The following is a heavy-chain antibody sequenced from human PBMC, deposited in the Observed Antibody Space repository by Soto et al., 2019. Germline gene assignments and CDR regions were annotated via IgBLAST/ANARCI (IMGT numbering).Heavy chain of an antibody. V-gene: IGHV1-8*01. CDR3: VRGPLYTKSRFDV. D-gene: IGHD2-2*02. CDR2: MNPTSGNT. J-gene: IGHJ4*02. CDR1: GYSFTNYN. Sequence: QVQLVQSGAEVKKPGAAVKVSCKTSGYSFTNYNINWVRQASGQGLEWMGWMNPTSGNTVYAQKFQGRVTTTRYTSTGPAYMVLSSLTSEDTAVFYCVRGPLYTKSRFDVWGRGTLVTVSS.